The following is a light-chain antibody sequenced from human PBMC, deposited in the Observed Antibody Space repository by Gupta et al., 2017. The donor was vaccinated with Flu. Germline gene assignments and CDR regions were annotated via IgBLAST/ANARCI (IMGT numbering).Light chain of an antibody. CDR2: DVR. J-gene: IGLJ3*02. CDR3: TSYTRVFPWQ. CDR1: SSDVGDSDS. V-gene: IGLV2-14*04. Sequence: SVTISCTGTSSDVGDSDSVAWYQQKPDKAPRLIIFDVRRRPSGVSDRFSGSKSGNTASLTISGLQTEDEGDYYCTSYTRVFPWQFGGGTKLTVL.